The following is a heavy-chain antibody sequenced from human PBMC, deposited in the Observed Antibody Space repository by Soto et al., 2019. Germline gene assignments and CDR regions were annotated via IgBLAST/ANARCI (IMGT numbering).Heavy chain of an antibody. CDR2: ISSSSSYI. CDR3: ARGRAIVVVPSTPSYGMDV. CDR1: GFTFSSYS. Sequence: PGGSLRLSCAASGFTFSSYSMNWVRQAPGKGLEWVSSISSSSSYIYYADSVKGRFTISRDNAKNSLYLQMNSLRAEDTAVYYCARGRAIVVVPSTPSYGMDVWGQGTTVTVSS. V-gene: IGHV3-21*01. D-gene: IGHD2-2*01. J-gene: IGHJ6*02.